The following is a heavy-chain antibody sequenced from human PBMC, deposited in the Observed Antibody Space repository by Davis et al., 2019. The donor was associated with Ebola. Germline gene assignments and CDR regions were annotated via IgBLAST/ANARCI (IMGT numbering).Heavy chain of an antibody. CDR3: AKDAGPIGSSSDY. V-gene: IGHV3-48*01. J-gene: IGHJ4*02. D-gene: IGHD6-6*01. CDR1: GFTFSSYW. Sequence: GESLKISCAASGFTFSSYWMNWVRQAPGKGLEWVSYISSSSSTIYYADSVKGRFIISRDNAKNSLYLQMNSLRAEDTALYYCAKDAGPIGSSSDYWGQGTLVTVSS. CDR2: ISSSSSTI.